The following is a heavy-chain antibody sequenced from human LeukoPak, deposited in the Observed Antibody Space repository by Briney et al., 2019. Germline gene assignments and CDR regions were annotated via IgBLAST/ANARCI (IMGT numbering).Heavy chain of an antibody. V-gene: IGHV4-30-4*08. CDR1: GGSISSGDYY. CDR3: ARASTVKLRLDAFDI. D-gene: IGHD4-11*01. J-gene: IGHJ3*02. Sequence: PSQTLSLTRTVSGGSISSGDYYWSWIPHPPGKGLEWIGYIYYSGSTYYNPSLKSRVTISVDTSKNQFSLKLSSVTAADTAVYYCARASTVKLRLDAFDIWGQGTMVTVSP. CDR2: IYYSGST.